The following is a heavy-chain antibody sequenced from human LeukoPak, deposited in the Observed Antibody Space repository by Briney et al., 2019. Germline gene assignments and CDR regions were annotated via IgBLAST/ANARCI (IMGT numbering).Heavy chain of an antibody. D-gene: IGHD3-10*01. CDR3: ARTGGYYGSGSYRH. J-gene: IGHJ4*02. Sequence: PSETLSLTCAVSGGSISSSNWWSWVRQPPGKGLEWIGEIYHSGSTNYNPSLKSRVTISVDKSKNQFSLKLSSVTAADTAVYYCARTGGYYGSGSYRHWGQGTLVTVSS. CDR2: IYHSGST. V-gene: IGHV4-4*02. CDR1: GGSISSSNW.